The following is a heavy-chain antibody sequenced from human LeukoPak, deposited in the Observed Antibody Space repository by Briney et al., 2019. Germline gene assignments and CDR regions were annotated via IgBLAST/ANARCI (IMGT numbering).Heavy chain of an antibody. D-gene: IGHD2-2*01. CDR3: ARQWADCSSTSCYGVDY. Sequence: SETLSLTCTVSGGSISSYYWSWIRQPPGKGLEWIGYIYYSGSTNYNPSLKSRVTISVDTSKNQFSLKLSSVTAADTAVYYCARQWADCSSTSCYGVDYWGQGTLVTVSS. J-gene: IGHJ4*02. CDR2: IYYSGST. CDR1: GGSISSYY. V-gene: IGHV4-59*08.